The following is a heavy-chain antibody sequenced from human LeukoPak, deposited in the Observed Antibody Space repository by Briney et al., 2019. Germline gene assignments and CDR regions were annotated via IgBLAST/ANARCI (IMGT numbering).Heavy chain of an antibody. V-gene: IGHV1-69*13. D-gene: IGHD3-3*01. CDR1: GGTFSSYA. CDR3: ARGGPLTYYDFWSGYYPPFDY. CDR2: IIPTFGTA. Sequence: SVKVSCKASGGTFSSYAISWVRQAPGQGLKWMGGIIPTFGTAKYAQKFQGRVTITADEFTDTAYMELSSLRSEDTAVYYCARGGPLTYYDFWSGYYPPFDYWGQGTLATVSS. J-gene: IGHJ4*02.